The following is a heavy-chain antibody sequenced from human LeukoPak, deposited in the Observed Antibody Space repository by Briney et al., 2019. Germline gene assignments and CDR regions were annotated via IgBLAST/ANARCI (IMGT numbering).Heavy chain of an antibody. V-gene: IGHV4-59*01. D-gene: IGHD3-10*01. J-gene: IGHJ3*02. CDR2: TYYRATT. Sequence: SETLSLTCTVPNSSIISYYWSWSRQPPGKGLEWIGYTYYRATTNYNPPPKKRVTIAVDTSKNQCSLKLSSVTAADTAVYYCARIRVNAFDIWGQGTMVTVSS. CDR3: ARIRVNAFDI. CDR1: NSSIISYY.